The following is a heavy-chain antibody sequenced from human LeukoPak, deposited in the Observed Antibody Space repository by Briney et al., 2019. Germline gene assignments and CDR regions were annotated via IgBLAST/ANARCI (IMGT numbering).Heavy chain of an antibody. Sequence: GMSVRLSCAASGFIFSNYGFHWVRQAPGKGLEWVALIWSDGSKKYYTDSVKGRFTISRDDSKNTLFLQMNSLRAEDMAVYYCARDIGTWPNSLFDYWGQGNLVTVSS. V-gene: IGHV3-33*01. CDR3: ARDIGTWPNSLFDY. CDR2: IWSDGSKK. J-gene: IGHJ4*02. D-gene: IGHD4-23*01. CDR1: GFIFSNYG.